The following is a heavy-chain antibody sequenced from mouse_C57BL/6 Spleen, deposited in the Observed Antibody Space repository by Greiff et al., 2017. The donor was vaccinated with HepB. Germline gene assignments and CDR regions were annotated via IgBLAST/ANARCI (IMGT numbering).Heavy chain of an antibody. V-gene: IGHV3-6*01. Sequence: DVKLQESGPGLVKPSQSLSLTCSVTGYSITSGYYWNWIRQFPGNKLEWMGYISYDGSNNYNPSLKNRISITRDTSKNQFFLKLKSVTTEDTATYYCAREGDMGYLYYFDYWGQGTTLTVSS. CDR1: GYSITSGYY. CDR3: AREGDMGYLYYFDY. D-gene: IGHD2-2*01. CDR2: ISYDGSN. J-gene: IGHJ2*01.